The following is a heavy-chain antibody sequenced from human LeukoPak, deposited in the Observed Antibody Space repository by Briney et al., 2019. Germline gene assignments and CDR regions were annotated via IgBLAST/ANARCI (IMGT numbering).Heavy chain of an antibody. V-gene: IGHV4-39*01. CDR3: ARRNWNDVNFDY. Sequence: PETLSLTCTVSGGSISSGSFYWDWIRQPPGKGLEWIGSIYYSGSTYYNPSLKSRVAISVDTSKNQFSLKLSSVTAADTALYYCARRNWNDVNFDYWGQGTLVTVSS. D-gene: IGHD1-1*01. CDR2: IYYSGST. CDR1: GGSISSGSFY. J-gene: IGHJ4*02.